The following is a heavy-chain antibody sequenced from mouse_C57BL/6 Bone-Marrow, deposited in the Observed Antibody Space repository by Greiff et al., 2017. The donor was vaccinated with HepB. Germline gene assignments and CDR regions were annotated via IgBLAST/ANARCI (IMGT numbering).Heavy chain of an antibody. CDR3: ASYYYGTFYAMDY. D-gene: IGHD1-1*01. V-gene: IGHV14-2*01. J-gene: IGHJ4*01. CDR1: GFNIKDYY. Sequence: VHVKQSGAELVKPGASVKLSCTASGFNIKDYYMHWVKQRTEQGLEWIGRIDPEDGETKYAPKFQGKATITADTSSNTAYLQLSSLTSEDTAVYYCASYYYGTFYAMDYWGQGTSVTVPS. CDR2: IDPEDGET.